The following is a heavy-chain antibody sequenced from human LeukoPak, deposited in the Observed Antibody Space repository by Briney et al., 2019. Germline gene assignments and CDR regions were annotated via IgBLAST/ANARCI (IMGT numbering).Heavy chain of an antibody. CDR1: GGSISSSSYY. V-gene: IGHV4-39*07. CDR3: AVGYCSSTSCYVFDY. Sequence: SETLSLTCTVSGGSISSSSYYWGWIRQPPGKGLEWIGSIYYSGSTYYNPSLKSRVTISVDTSKNQFSLKLSSVTAADTAVYYCAVGYCSSTSCYVFDYWGQGTLVTVSS. J-gene: IGHJ4*02. CDR2: IYYSGST. D-gene: IGHD2-2*01.